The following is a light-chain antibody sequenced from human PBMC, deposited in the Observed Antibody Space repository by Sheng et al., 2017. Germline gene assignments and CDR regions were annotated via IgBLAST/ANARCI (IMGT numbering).Light chain of an antibody. CDR1: QSVSNTF. J-gene: IGKJ3*01. CDR3: QHRGT. V-gene: IGKV3-20*02. CDR2: GSG. Sequence: EIVLTQSPATLSLSPGERATLSCRASQSVSNTFLAWYQQKPGQAPRLVIHGSGKRAAGIPTRFSGSGSRTDFTLTISSLEPEDFAVYYCQHRGTFGPGTKRGY.